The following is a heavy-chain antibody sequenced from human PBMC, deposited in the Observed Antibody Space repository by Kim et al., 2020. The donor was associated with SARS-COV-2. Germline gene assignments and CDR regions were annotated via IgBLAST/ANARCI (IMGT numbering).Heavy chain of an antibody. V-gene: IGHV1-18*01. CDR2: ISAYNGNT. CDR1: GYTFTSYG. D-gene: IGHD4-17*01. Sequence: ASVKVSCKASGYTFTSYGISWVRQAPGQGLEWMGWISAYNGNTNYAQKLQGRVTMTTDTSTSTAYMELRSLRSDDTAVYYCARDGNYDYGDLYYYYYGMDVWGQGTTVTVSS. CDR3: ARDGNYDYGDLYYYYYGMDV. J-gene: IGHJ6*02.